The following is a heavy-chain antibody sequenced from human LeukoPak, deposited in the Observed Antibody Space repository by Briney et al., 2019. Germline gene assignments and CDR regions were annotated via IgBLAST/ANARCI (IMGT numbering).Heavy chain of an antibody. CDR1: GDTFTGYY. CDR2: INPNTGGA. D-gene: IGHD5-12*01. V-gene: IGHV1-2*02. CDR3: ARETYSGYDTHYFDY. J-gene: IGHJ4*02. Sequence: ASVKVSCKASGDTFTGYYMHWVRQAPGQGLEWMGWINPNTGGANYAQKFQGRVTMTRDTSISTAYMDLSRLRSDDTAVYYCARETYSGYDTHYFDYWGQGTLVTVSS.